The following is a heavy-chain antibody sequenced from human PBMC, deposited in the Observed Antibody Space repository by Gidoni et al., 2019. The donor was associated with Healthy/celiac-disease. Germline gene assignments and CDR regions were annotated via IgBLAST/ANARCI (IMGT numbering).Heavy chain of an antibody. J-gene: IGHJ6*02. V-gene: IGHV3-30*04. CDR2: ISYDGSNK. Sequence: QVQLVESGGGVVQPGRSLRLSCAASGFTFSSYAMHWVRQAPGKGLEWVAVISYDGSNKYYADSVKGRFTISRDNSKNTLYLQMNSLRAEDTAVYYCAREGVVEDYYGMDVWGQGTTVTVSS. D-gene: IGHD2-15*01. CDR3: AREGVVEDYYGMDV. CDR1: GFTFSSYA.